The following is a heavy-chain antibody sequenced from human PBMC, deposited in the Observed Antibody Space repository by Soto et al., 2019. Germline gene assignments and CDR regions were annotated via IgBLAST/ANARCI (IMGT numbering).Heavy chain of an antibody. V-gene: IGHV3-49*04. D-gene: IGHD3-22*01. Sequence: PWGSLRLSCTASGFTFFDYAISFVRHSAVRWLEWVGFIRSKTYGGTTEYAASVKGRFTISRDDSKRITYLQMNGLKTEDTAVYYCTGDTSGYYYASAIDYWGQGTLVTVSS. CDR3: TGDTSGYYYASAIDY. CDR1: GFTFFDYA. CDR2: IRSKTYGGTT. J-gene: IGHJ4*02.